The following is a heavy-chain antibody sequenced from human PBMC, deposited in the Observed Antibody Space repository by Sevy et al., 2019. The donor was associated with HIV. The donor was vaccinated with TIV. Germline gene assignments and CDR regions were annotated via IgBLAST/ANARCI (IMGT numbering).Heavy chain of an antibody. Sequence: GGSLRLSCAASALTFTRYAFHWVRQAPGKGPEWLGVISYEGSTIYYGPSVKGRFTISRDNSKNTLYLQMNDVRTADTAVYYCAKDLHPPGPVRGTNFDYWGRGTLVTVSS. J-gene: IGHJ4*02. CDR1: ALTFTRYA. CDR2: ISYEGSTI. CDR3: AKDLHPPGPVRGTNFDY. D-gene: IGHD1-1*01. V-gene: IGHV3-30*18.